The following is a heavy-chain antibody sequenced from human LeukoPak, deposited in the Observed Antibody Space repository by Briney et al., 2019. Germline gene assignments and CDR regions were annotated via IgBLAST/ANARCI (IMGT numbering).Heavy chain of an antibody. CDR2: IYSGDIGGYT. V-gene: IGHV3-66*01. CDR1: GFTVSNSY. J-gene: IGHJ6*02. Sequence: PGGSLRLSCAASGFTVSNSYMSWVRQAPGKGLEWVSVIYSGDIGGYTYYSASVKGRFTIYRDNSKNTLNLQMNSLRDEDTAVYYCARDPNYYNYGMDVGGQGTMVTVSS. CDR3: ARDPNYYNYGMDV.